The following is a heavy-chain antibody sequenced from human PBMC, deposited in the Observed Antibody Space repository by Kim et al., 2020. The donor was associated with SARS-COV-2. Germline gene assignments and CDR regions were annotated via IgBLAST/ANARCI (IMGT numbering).Heavy chain of an antibody. Sequence: ADSWKGRFTISRDNAKNSLYRQMNSLRAEDTALYYCAKDKVAGLLNTFAIWGQRTMVTVSS. CDR3: AKDKVAGLLNTFAI. D-gene: IGHD6-19*01. V-gene: IGHV3-9*01. J-gene: IGHJ3*02.